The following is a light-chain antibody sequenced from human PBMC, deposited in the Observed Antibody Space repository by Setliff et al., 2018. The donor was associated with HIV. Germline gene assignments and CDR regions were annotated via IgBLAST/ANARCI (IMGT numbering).Light chain of an antibody. V-gene: IGLV2-14*01. J-gene: IGLJ2*01. CDR1: SSDVGGYNH. CDR3: TSYTSSSPS. Sequence: QSALTQPASVSGSPGQSITISCTGTSSDVGGYNHVSWYQQHPGKAPKLMIYEVSNRPSGVSNRFSGSKSGNTASLTISGLQAEDEADYYCTSYTSSSPSFGGGTKGTVL. CDR2: EVS.